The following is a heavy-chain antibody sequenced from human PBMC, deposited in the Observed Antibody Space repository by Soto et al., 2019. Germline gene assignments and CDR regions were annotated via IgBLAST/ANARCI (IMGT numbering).Heavy chain of an antibody. V-gene: IGHV1-18*04. Sequence: AAVKVSCNASGYTFTSYGISWVRQAPGQGLEWMGWISAYNGNTNYAQKLQGRVTMTTDTSTSTAYMELRSLRSDDTAVYYCARGAYYDFWSGPNSWFDPWGQGTLVTVSS. CDR2: ISAYNGNT. J-gene: IGHJ5*02. D-gene: IGHD3-3*01. CDR3: ARGAYYDFWSGPNSWFDP. CDR1: GYTFTSYG.